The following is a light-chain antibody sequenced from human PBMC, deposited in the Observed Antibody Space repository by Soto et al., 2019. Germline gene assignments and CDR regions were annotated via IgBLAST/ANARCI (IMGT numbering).Light chain of an antibody. J-gene: IGKJ1*01. CDR3: QQYHSAPQS. CDR1: QSVLYSPNNKNY. Sequence: DIVMTQSPDSLAVSLGERATINCKSSQSVLYSPNNKNYLAWYQQKPGQPPKLLIYWASTRESGVPDRFSGSGSGTDFTLTISSLQADDVAFYCCQQYHSAPQSFGQGTKVEIK. CDR2: WAS. V-gene: IGKV4-1*01.